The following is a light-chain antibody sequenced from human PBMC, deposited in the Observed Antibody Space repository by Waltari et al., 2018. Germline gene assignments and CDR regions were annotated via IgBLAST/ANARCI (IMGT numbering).Light chain of an antibody. CDR1: QSVSSNN. Sequence: EIVLTQSPGTLSLSPGERATPSCRASQSVSSNNLAWYQHKPGQAPRLLIYGASSRPTGIPDRFSGSGSGTDFTLTISRLEPGDFAMYYCQQYGSSPGTFGQGTKVEIK. V-gene: IGKV3-20*01. CDR2: GAS. CDR3: QQYGSSPGT. J-gene: IGKJ1*01.